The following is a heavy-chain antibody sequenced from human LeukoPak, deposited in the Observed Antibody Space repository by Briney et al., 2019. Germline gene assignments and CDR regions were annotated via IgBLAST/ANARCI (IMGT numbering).Heavy chain of an antibody. Sequence: ASVKVSCKASGYTFTIYGISWVRQAPGQGLEWMGWMNPNSGNTGYAQKFQGRVTMTRNTSISTAYMELSSLRSEDTAVYYCARGSNYDSSGYWNYWGQGTLVTVSS. V-gene: IGHV1-8*01. D-gene: IGHD3-22*01. J-gene: IGHJ4*02. CDR2: MNPNSGNT. CDR3: ARGSNYDSSGYWNY. CDR1: GYTFTIYG.